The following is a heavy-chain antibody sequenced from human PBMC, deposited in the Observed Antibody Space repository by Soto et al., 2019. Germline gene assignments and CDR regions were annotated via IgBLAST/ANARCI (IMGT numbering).Heavy chain of an antibody. Sequence: SVKVSCKASGGTFSSYAISWVRQAPGQGLEWMGGIIPIFGTANYAQKFQGRVTITADESTSTAYMELSSLRSEDTAVYYCASFRGWPTYYFDYWGQGTLVTVSS. CDR1: GGTFSSYA. CDR2: IIPIFGTA. CDR3: ASFRGWPTYYFDY. V-gene: IGHV1-69*13. J-gene: IGHJ4*02. D-gene: IGHD3-10*01.